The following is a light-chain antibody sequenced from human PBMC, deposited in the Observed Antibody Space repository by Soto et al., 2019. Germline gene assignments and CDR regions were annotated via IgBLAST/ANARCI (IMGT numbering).Light chain of an antibody. CDR2: GAS. Sequence: EIVLTQFTGALSLSPGERVTLSCRASQTVSNTYLAWYQQKSGQAPKFLIYGASNRATGIPDRFSGSVSGTDFTLTISRLEPEDFAVYYCQQYGALPPTFGGGTKVVIK. J-gene: IGKJ4*01. CDR1: QTVSNTY. CDR3: QQYGALPPT. V-gene: IGKV3-20*01.